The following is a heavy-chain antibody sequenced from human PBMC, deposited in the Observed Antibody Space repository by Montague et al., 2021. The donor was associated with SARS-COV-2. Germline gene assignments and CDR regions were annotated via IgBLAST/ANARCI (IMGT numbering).Heavy chain of an antibody. CDR2: SYYSGRT. V-gene: IGHV4-31*03. CDR1: RGSISSGRNY. Sequence: TLSLTCTVPRGSISSGRNYWSRIRQHPVKGLEWIGYSYYSGRTYYNPSLKSRVSISVDTSKNQFSLKLSSVTAADTAVYYCARGRRYSSTWDGAFDPWGQGMQVTVSS. J-gene: IGHJ5*02. D-gene: IGHD6-13*01. CDR3: ARGRRYSSTWDGAFDP.